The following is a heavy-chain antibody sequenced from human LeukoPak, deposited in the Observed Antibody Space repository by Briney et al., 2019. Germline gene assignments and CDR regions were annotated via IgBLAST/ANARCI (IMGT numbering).Heavy chain of an antibody. CDR1: GFTFDDYA. CDR2: ISWNSGSI. D-gene: IGHD3-22*01. V-gene: IGHV3-9*01. CDR3: AKAFNYYDSSGYYDY. Sequence: GGSLRLSCAASGFTFDDYAMHWVRQAPGKGLEWVSGISWNSGSIGYADSVKGRFTISRDNAKNSLYPQMNSLRAEDTALYYCAKAFNYYDSSGYYDYWGQGTLVTVSS. J-gene: IGHJ4*02.